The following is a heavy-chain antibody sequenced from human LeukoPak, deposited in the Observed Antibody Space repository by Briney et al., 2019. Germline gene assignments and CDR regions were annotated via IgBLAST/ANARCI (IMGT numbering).Heavy chain of an antibody. Sequence: EPGGSLRLSCAASGFTFSSYAMSWVRQAPGKGLEWVSAISGSGGSTYYADSVKGRFTISRDNSKNTLYLQMNSLRGEDTAVYYCAKQGGAQRGDWFDPWGQGTLVTVSS. CDR1: GFTFSSYA. CDR2: ISGSGGST. D-gene: IGHD1-1*01. V-gene: IGHV3-23*01. CDR3: AKQGGAQRGDWFDP. J-gene: IGHJ5*02.